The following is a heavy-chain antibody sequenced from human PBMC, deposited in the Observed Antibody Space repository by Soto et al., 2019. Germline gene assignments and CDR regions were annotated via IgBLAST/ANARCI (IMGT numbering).Heavy chain of an antibody. CDR1: GYTLTELS. CDR2: FDPEDGET. V-gene: IGHV1-24*01. J-gene: IGHJ4*02. Sequence: ASVKVSCKVSGYTLTELSMHWVRQAPGKGLEWMGGFDPEDGETIYAQKFQGRVTMTEDTSTDTAYMELSSLRSEDTAVYYCATSLVSARLSGYEPLFDYWGQGTLVTVSS. CDR3: ATSLVSARLSGYEPLFDY. D-gene: IGHD5-12*01.